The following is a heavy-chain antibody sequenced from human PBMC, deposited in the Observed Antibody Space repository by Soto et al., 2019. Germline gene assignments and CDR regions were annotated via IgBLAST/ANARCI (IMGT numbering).Heavy chain of an antibody. CDR1: GYTFNTYW. V-gene: IGHV5-51*01. CDR2: IYPDNSET. CDR3: ARGYSSSPWSSDS. Sequence: PGESLKISCKGSGYTFNTYWIGWVRQMPGRGLEWMGIIYPDNSETKYGPSFQGQVTITADKSSNTAYLQWSSLKASDTAMYYCARGYSSSPWSSDSWGQGPLVTVSS. D-gene: IGHD6-13*01. J-gene: IGHJ4*02.